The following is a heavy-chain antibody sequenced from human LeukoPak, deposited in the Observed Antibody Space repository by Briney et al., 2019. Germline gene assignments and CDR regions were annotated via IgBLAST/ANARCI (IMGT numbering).Heavy chain of an antibody. CDR2: VNPNSGVT. D-gene: IGHD5-18*01. CDR1: GYTFTDYY. V-gene: IGHV1-2*02. J-gene: IGHJ4*02. Sequence: PSASVKVSCKASGYTFTDYYIHWVRQAPGQGLEWMGWVNPNSGVTMYAQRSQDRVTMTRDPSTNTAYIDLSSLESDETARYYCARDRSTLGYRQSDYWGQGTLVTVSS. CDR3: ARDRSTLGYRQSDY.